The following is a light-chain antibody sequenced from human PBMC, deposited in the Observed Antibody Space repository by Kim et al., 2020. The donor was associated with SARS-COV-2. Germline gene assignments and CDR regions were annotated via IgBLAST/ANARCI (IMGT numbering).Light chain of an antibody. Sequence: SYELTQPLSVSVALGQTARITCGGNNIGSKNVHWYQQKPGQAPVLVIYRDRNRPSGIPARISGSNSGNTATLTISRAQAGDEADYYCQVWDSSSVVFGGGTKLTVL. CDR2: RDR. V-gene: IGLV3-9*01. CDR3: QVWDSSSVV. CDR1: NIGSKN. J-gene: IGLJ2*01.